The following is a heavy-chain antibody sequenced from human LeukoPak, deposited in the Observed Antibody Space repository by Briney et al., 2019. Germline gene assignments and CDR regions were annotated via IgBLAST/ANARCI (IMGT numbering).Heavy chain of an antibody. CDR2: IYSGGST. J-gene: IGHJ5*02. CDR3: ARGVVVPAAMRYGNWFDP. V-gene: IGHV3-66*02. D-gene: IGHD2-2*01. CDR1: GFTVSSNY. Sequence: GGSLRLSCAGSGFTVSSNYMSWVRQAPGKGLEWVSVIYSGGSTYYADSVKGRFTISRDNSKNTLYLQMNSLRAEDTAVYYCARGVVVPAAMRYGNWFDPWGQGTLVTVSS.